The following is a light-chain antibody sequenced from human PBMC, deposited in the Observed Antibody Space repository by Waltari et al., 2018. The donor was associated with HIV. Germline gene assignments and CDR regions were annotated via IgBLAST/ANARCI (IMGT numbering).Light chain of an antibody. Sequence: EIVMTKSHADLAVSPGEGATLPCRASQSVSSNLAWYQQKPGQPPRLLIYGASTRATGIPARFSGSGSGTEFTLTISSLQSEDFAVYYCQQYNNWPPWTFGQGTKVEIK. CDR1: QSVSSN. CDR3: QQYNNWPPWT. CDR2: GAS. J-gene: IGKJ1*01. V-gene: IGKV3-15*01.